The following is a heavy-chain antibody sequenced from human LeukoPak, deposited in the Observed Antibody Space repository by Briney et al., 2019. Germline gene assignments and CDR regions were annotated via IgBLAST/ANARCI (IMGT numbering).Heavy chain of an antibody. CDR1: GFTFSSHD. Sequence: GGSLRLSCAASGFTFSSHDMQWVRQGPGKGLEWVATISHDGSDIFYVESGKGRFTISRDNSKTTVYLQMTGLRTDDTGVYYCARVRDPFRWTRTLDHWGQGTRVIVSS. CDR2: ISHDGSDI. V-gene: IGHV3-30*03. CDR3: ARVRDPFRWTRTLDH. J-gene: IGHJ4*02. D-gene: IGHD4-23*01.